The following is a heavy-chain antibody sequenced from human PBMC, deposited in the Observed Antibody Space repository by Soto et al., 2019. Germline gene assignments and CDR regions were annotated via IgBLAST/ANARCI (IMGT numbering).Heavy chain of an antibody. V-gene: IGHV4-59*01. D-gene: IGHD1-20*01. Sequence: PSETLSLTCTFSGFSISSYYWSWIRQPPGKGLEWIGYIYYSGSTNYNPSLKSRVTISVDTSKNQFSLKLSSVTAADTAVYYCARRYGRNFDYWGQGTLVTVSS. CDR3: ARRYGRNFDY. J-gene: IGHJ4*02. CDR1: GFSISSYY. CDR2: IYYSGST.